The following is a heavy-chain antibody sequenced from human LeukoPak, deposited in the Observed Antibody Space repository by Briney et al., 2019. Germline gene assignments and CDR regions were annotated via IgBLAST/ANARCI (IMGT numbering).Heavy chain of an antibody. CDR3: ARRVAVRPRYYFDY. Sequence: SETLSLTCTVSGGSISDYYWTWIRQPPGKGLEWIGFVYYSGVTKYNPSLNSRVTLSLDIPKNHFTLKLTSVTAAATAVYYCARRVAVRPRYYFDYWGQGTLVTVSS. CDR2: VYYSGVT. D-gene: IGHD6-6*01. CDR1: GGSISDYY. V-gene: IGHV4-59*08. J-gene: IGHJ4*02.